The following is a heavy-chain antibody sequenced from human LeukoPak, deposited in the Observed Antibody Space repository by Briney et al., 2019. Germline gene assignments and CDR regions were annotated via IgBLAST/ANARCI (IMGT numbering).Heavy chain of an antibody. CDR1: GFTFSSYM. CDR2: ISGDGGST. D-gene: IGHD3-22*01. V-gene: IGHV3-43*02. J-gene: IGHJ4*02. Sequence: GESLRLSCAASGFTFSSYMMTWVRQAPGKGLEWVSLISGDGGSTYYADSVKGRFTISRDNSKNSLYLQMNSLRTEDTALYYCAKDIYYYDSSGYYPTLGYWGQGTLVTVSS. CDR3: AKDIYYYDSSGYYPTLGY.